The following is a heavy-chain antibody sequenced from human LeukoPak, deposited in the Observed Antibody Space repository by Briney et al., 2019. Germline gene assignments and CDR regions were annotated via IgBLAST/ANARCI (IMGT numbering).Heavy chain of an antibody. CDR1: GGSISSYY. V-gene: IGHV4-59*08. Sequence: SETLSLTCTVSGGSISSYYSSWIRQPPGKGLEWIGYIYYSGSTNYNPSLKSRVTISVDTSKNQFSLKLSSVTAADTAVYYCARGDSGSQDDYFDYWGQGTLVTVSS. CDR3: ARGDSGSQDDYFDY. CDR2: IYYSGST. D-gene: IGHD1-26*01. J-gene: IGHJ4*02.